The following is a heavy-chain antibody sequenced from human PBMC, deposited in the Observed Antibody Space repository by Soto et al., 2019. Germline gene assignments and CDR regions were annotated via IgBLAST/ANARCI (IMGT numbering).Heavy chain of an antibody. CDR1: GFTVSSNY. J-gene: IGHJ4*02. V-gene: IGHV3-66*01. D-gene: IGHD1-7*01. CDR2: LSSGGST. CDR3: AREPRNRIAGSTTSEDY. Sequence: EVQLVESGGGLVQPGGSLRLSCAASGFTVSSNYMSWVRQAPGKGLECVSVLSSGGSTYYADSVKGRFTITRDSSKNTLYLHMNSLRAKDTAVYFCAREPRNRIAGSTTSEDYWGQGTLVTVSS.